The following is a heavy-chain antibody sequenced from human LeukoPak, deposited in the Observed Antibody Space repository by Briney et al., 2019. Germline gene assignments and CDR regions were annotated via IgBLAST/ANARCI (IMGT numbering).Heavy chain of an antibody. Sequence: PSETLSLTCTVSGGSISTSTYYWGWIRQPPGKGLEWIGSMHYSGSTNYNPSLKSRVTISGDTSKNQVSLTLSSVTAADTAVYYCARRGRVVVPAAPDAFDIWGQGTMVSVSS. CDR3: ARRGRVVVPAAPDAFDI. V-gene: IGHV4-39*01. J-gene: IGHJ3*02. D-gene: IGHD2-2*01. CDR1: GGSISTSTYY. CDR2: MHYSGST.